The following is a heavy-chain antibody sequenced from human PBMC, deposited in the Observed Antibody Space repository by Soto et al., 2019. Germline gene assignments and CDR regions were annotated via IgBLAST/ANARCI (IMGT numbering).Heavy chain of an antibody. CDR1: GGSFSVYY. CDR2: INHSGST. D-gene: IGHD2-8*01. CDR3: ARGSGVSVAYYFDY. V-gene: IGHV4-34*01. J-gene: IGHJ4*02. Sequence: PSETLSLTCAVYGGSFSVYYWSLIRQPPGKGLEWIGEINHSGSTNYNPSLKSRVTISVDTSKNQFSLKLSSVTAADTAVYYCARGSGVSVAYYFDYWGQGTRVTVSS.